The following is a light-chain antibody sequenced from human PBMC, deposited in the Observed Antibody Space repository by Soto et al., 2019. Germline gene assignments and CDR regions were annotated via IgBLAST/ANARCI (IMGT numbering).Light chain of an antibody. CDR1: SSNIGGNT. J-gene: IGLJ1*01. V-gene: IGLV1-44*01. Sequence: VLTQPHSASGTPGQRVTISRSTSSSNIGGNTVNWYQQVPGTAPKLLIYSYDQRPSGVPDRFSGSKSGTSASLAISGLQSEDEADYYCAAWDASLNGYVFGTGTKVTVL. CDR3: AAWDASLNGYV. CDR2: SYD.